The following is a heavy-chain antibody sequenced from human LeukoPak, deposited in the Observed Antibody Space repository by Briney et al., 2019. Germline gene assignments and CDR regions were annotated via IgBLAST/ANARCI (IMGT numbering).Heavy chain of an antibody. CDR3: ARDRLQLRGKLNCFDY. CDR2: ISAYNGNT. Sequence: ASVKVSCKASGYTFTSYGISWVRQAPGQGLEWMGWISAYNGNTNYAQKLQGRVTMTTDTSTSTAYMELRSLRSDDTAVYYCARDRLQLRGKLNCFDYWGQGTLVTVSS. CDR1: GYTFTSYG. J-gene: IGHJ4*02. D-gene: IGHD1-1*01. V-gene: IGHV1-18*01.